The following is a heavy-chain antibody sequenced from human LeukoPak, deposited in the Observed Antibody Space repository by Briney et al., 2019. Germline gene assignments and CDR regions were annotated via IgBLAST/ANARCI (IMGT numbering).Heavy chain of an antibody. Sequence: GGSLRLSCAASGFIFSDYYMSWIRQAPAKGLEWVSYISSGGSTIYYADSVKGRFTISRDNAKNSLYLQMNSLRAEDTVVYYCARDRSVGTQDAFDIWGQGTMVTVSS. D-gene: IGHD2-15*01. CDR3: ARDRSVGTQDAFDI. CDR2: ISSGGSTI. V-gene: IGHV3-11*04. J-gene: IGHJ3*02. CDR1: GFIFSDYY.